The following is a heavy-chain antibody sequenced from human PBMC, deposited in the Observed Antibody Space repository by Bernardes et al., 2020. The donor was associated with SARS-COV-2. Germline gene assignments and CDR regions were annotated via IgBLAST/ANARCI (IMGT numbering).Heavy chain of an antibody. J-gene: IGHJ6*02. CDR3: AREEVTTVSTSNYYYYGMDV. Sequence: ASVKVSCMASGYTFTNYGISWVRQAPGQGLEWMGWISAYNGNTHFAERLQGRVAMTTDTSTSTAYMELRSLTADDTAVYYCAREEVTTVSTSNYYYYGMDVWGQGTTVTVSS. CDR1: GYTFTNYG. CDR2: ISAYNGNT. D-gene: IGHD4-17*01. V-gene: IGHV1-18*01.